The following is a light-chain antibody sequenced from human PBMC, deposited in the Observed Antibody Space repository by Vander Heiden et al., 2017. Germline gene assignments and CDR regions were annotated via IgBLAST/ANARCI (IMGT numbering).Light chain of an antibody. Sequence: QPVLTQPPPASGTPGHRATISCSGSSSNPGSNTVTWYHQLPGPAPKPLIDSNKQRPSGVPDRFSGSKSGTSASLTISGLQSEDEADYYCAAWDDSLNGWVFGGGTKLTVL. J-gene: IGLJ3*02. CDR2: SNK. CDR3: AAWDDSLNGWV. CDR1: SSNPGSNT. V-gene: IGLV1-44*01.